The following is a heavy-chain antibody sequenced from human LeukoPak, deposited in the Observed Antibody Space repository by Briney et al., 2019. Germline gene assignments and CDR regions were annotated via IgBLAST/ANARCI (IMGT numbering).Heavy chain of an antibody. J-gene: IGHJ4*02. Sequence: PGGSLRLSCAASGFTFSSYWMHWVRQAPGKGLVWVSRINSDGSSTSYADSVKGRFTISRDNAKNTLYLQMNSLRAEDTAVYYCARDPYSSSFSSSWYTMDYWGQGTLVTVSS. D-gene: IGHD6-13*01. V-gene: IGHV3-74*01. CDR1: GFTFSSYW. CDR3: ARDPYSSSFSSSWYTMDY. CDR2: INSDGSST.